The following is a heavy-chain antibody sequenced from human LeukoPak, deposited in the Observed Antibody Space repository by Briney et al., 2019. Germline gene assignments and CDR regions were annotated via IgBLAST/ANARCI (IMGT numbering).Heavy chain of an antibody. CDR1: GGSMNSYH. CDR2: VSHSESS. J-gene: IGHJ4*02. CDR3: ACHYQHSGTDY. V-gene: IGHV4-59*08. D-gene: IGHD3-10*01. Sequence: SETLSLTCTVSGGSMNSYHWSWIRQSPGKGLEWIGYVSHSESSLYNPSFKSRVIISVDASKNQFSLSLTSVTAADTAVYYCACHYQHSGTDYWGQGSLVIVSS.